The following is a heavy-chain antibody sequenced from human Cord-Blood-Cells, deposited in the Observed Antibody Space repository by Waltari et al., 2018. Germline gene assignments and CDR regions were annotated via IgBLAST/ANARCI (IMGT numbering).Heavy chain of an antibody. D-gene: IGHD3-10*01. CDR2: ISGSGGST. CDR3: AKDSSMVRGAYY. CDR1: GFPFSSYA. J-gene: IGHJ4*02. Sequence: EVQLLESGGGLVQPGGSLRLSCAASGFPFSSYAMSWVRQAPGKGLEWVSAISGSGGSTYYADSVKGRFTISRDNSKNTLYLQMNSLRAEDTAVYYCAKDSSMVRGAYYWGQGTLVTVSS. V-gene: IGHV3-23*01.